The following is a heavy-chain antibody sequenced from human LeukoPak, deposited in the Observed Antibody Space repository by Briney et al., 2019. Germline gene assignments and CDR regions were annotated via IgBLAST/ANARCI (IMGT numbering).Heavy chain of an antibody. J-gene: IGHJ4*02. CDR2: IKQDGSEK. CDR3: ARDLYSSGLYYFDY. Sequence: GGSLRLSCAASGFTFSSYWMSWVRQAPGKGLEWVANIKQDGSEKYYVDSVKGRFTISRDNAKNSLYLQMNSLRAEDTAVYYCARDLYSSGLYYFDYWGQGTLVTVSS. V-gene: IGHV3-7*01. D-gene: IGHD6-19*01. CDR1: GFTFSSYW.